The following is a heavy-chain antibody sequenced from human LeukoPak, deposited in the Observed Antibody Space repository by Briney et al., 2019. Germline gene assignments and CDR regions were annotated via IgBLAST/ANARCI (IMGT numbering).Heavy chain of an antibody. CDR2: IKQDGSEK. V-gene: IGHV3-7*03. CDR1: GFTFSSYW. J-gene: IGHJ6*04. D-gene: IGHD2-2*01. Sequence: GGSLRLSCAASGFTFSSYWMSWVRQAPGKGLEWLANIKQDGSEKYYVDSVKGRFTISRDNAKNSLYLQMNSLRAEDTAVYYCARNGGVYQLLLYYYYGMDVWGKGTTVTVSS. CDR3: ARNGGVYQLLLYYYYGMDV.